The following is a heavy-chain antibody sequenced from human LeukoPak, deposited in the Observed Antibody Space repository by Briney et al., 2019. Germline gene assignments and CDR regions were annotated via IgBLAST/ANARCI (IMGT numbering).Heavy chain of an antibody. Sequence: PGGSLRLSCAASGFTFSSYAMHWVRQAPGKGLEWVAVISYDGSNKYYADSVKGRFTISRDNSKNTLYLQMNSLRAEDTAVYYCARGLVAAPTWGQGTLVTVSS. J-gene: IGHJ5*02. D-gene: IGHD2-15*01. V-gene: IGHV3-30-3*01. CDR1: GFTFSSYA. CDR3: ARGLVAAPT. CDR2: ISYDGSNK.